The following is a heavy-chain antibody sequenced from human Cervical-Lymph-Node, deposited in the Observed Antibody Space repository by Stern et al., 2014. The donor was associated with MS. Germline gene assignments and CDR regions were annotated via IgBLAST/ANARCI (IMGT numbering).Heavy chain of an antibody. J-gene: IGHJ5*02. V-gene: IGHV4-59*02. CDR1: GGSVSRHY. Sequence: QVQLQESGPGLVKPSETLSLTCTVSGGSVSRHYWSWFRQTPGTGLGWIGYIFYCGSTHYNPPLKSRVPMSLDMSKNQFSLTLTSVTAADTAVYYCARGVNNWLDPWGQGTQVTVSS. CDR2: IFYCGST. CDR3: ARGVNNWLDP.